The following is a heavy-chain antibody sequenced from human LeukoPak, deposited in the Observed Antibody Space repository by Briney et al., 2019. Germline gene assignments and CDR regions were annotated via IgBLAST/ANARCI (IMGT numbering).Heavy chain of an antibody. CDR3: ARDPKQGWYDY. D-gene: IGHD6-19*01. V-gene: IGHV3-20*04. CDR1: GFTFDDYG. Sequence: PGGSLRLSCAASGFTFDDYGMSWVRQAPGKGLEWVSGINWNGGSTGYADPVKGRFTISRDNAKNTLYLQMNSLRAEDTAVYYCARDPKQGWYDYWGQGILVTVSS. J-gene: IGHJ4*02. CDR2: INWNGGST.